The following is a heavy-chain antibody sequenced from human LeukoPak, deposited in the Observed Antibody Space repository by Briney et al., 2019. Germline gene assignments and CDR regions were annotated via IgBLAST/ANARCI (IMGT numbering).Heavy chain of an antibody. CDR2: ISWNSGSI. J-gene: IGHJ4*02. CDR3: ARRRGLGYCSSTSCYAGYFDY. Sequence: GGSLRLSCAASGFTFNDYAMHWVRQAPGKGLEWVSGISWNSGSIGYADSVKGRFTISRDNAKNSLYLQMNSLRAEDTALYYCARRRGLGYCSSTSCYAGYFDYWGQGTLVTVSS. CDR1: GFTFNDYA. D-gene: IGHD2-2*01. V-gene: IGHV3-9*01.